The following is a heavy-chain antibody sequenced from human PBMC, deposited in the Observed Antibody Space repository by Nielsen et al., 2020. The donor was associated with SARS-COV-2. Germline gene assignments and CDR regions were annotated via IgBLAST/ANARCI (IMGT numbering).Heavy chain of an antibody. V-gene: IGHV3-30-3*01. CDR1: GFTFSSYA. Sequence: GESLKISCAASGFTFSSYAMHWVRQAPGKGLEWVAVISYDGSSKYYADSVKGRFTISRDNSKNTLYLQMNSLRAEDTAVYYCARAHDSSGYNFDYWGQGTLVTVSS. D-gene: IGHD3-22*01. CDR2: ISYDGSSK. J-gene: IGHJ4*02. CDR3: ARAHDSSGYNFDY.